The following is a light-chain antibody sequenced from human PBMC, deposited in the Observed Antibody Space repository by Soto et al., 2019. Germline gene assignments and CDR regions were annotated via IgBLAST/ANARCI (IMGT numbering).Light chain of an antibody. CDR2: RAS. CDR1: QTVADS. CDR3: QQYYDWPLT. Sequence: EIVMTQAPATLSVSPGERSTLSCRASQTVADSLVWYQQKPVQPPRPLIKRASTRATGIPATFSGSGSGTESTLTISSLQSEDFEVYYCQQYYDWPLTFGGGTKVDIK. J-gene: IGKJ4*01. V-gene: IGKV3-15*01.